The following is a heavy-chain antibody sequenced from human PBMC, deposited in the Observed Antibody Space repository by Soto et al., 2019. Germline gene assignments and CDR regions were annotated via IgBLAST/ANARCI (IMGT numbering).Heavy chain of an antibody. CDR2: ISSNAGST. D-gene: IGHD2-8*01. V-gene: IGHV3-64*01. Sequence: EVQLVESGGGLVQPGGSLRLSCAASGFTFSSYAMHWVRQAPGKGLDFVSAISSNAGSTFYANSVRGRFTISRDNSKNTLYLQMGSLRTEDMAVYYCARDRCTNGVCYAPSDHWGQGTLVTVSS. CDR3: ARDRCTNGVCYAPSDH. CDR1: GFTFSSYA. J-gene: IGHJ4*02.